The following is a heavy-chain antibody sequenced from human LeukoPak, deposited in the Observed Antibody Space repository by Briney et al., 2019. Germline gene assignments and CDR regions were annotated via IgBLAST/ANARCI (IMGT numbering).Heavy chain of an antibody. Sequence: GGSLRLSCAASGFTFSSYGMHWVRQAPGKGLEWVAVISYDGSNKYYADSVKGRFTISRDNSKNTLYLQMNSLRAEDTAVYYCAGSSWQYDAFDIWGQGTMVTVSS. V-gene: IGHV3-30*03. CDR3: AGSSWQYDAFDI. CDR2: ISYDGSNK. CDR1: GFTFSSYG. D-gene: IGHD6-13*01. J-gene: IGHJ3*02.